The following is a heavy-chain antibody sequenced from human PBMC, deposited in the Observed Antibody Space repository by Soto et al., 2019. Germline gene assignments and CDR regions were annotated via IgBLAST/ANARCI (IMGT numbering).Heavy chain of an antibody. CDR3: ARRSSSWYFDY. D-gene: IGHD6-13*01. CDR1: GFTFSSYA. CDR2: ISGSDGST. V-gene: IGHV3-23*01. Sequence: EVQLLESGGGLVQPGGSLRLPCAASGFTFSSYAMNWLRQAPGKGLEWVSVISGSDGSTYYADSVKGRFTISRDNSKNTLNLQMNSMRAEDTAVYYCARRSSSWYFDYWGQGTLVTVSS. J-gene: IGHJ4*02.